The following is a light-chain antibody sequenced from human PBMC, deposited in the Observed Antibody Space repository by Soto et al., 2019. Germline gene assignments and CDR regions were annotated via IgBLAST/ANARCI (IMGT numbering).Light chain of an antibody. Sequence: EMVMTQSPATLSVSPGERVTLSCRASESVHRNLAWYQQKPGPGPSLLIYYASTRATGVPDRFTGSGSGTEFTLTISSLQSEDSGVCHCQHYNNWPPTFGPGTKVEIK. J-gene: IGKJ3*01. V-gene: IGKV3-15*01. CDR3: QHYNNWPPT. CDR2: YAS. CDR1: ESVHRN.